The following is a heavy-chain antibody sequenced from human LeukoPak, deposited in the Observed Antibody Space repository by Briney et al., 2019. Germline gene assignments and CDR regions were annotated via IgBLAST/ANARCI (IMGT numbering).Heavy chain of an antibody. Sequence: GTSLRLSCAASGFAFTSHGMHWVRQSPGKGLEWVAFISYDGSEKYYADSVKGRFTISRDNSKNTLALQMDSLRTGDTAVYYCAKDPYGRSGSGWFDPWGQGTLVTVSS. J-gene: IGHJ5*02. V-gene: IGHV3-30*18. CDR3: AKDPYGRSGSGWFDP. D-gene: IGHD3-10*01. CDR2: ISYDGSEK. CDR1: GFAFTSHG.